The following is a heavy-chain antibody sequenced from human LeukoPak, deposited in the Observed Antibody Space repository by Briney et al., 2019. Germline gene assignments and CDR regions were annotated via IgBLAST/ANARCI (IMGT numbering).Heavy chain of an antibody. J-gene: IGHJ4*02. Sequence: GGSLRLSCAASGFTFSNAWMSWVRRAPGKELEWVGRIKSKTDGGTTDYAAPVKGRFTISRDDSGNTLYLQMNSLKTEDTALYYCTTASHYYDSSGYPSFDYWGQGTVVTVSS. CDR2: IKSKTDGGTT. D-gene: IGHD3-22*01. CDR1: GFTFSNAW. CDR3: TTASHYYDSSGYPSFDY. V-gene: IGHV3-15*01.